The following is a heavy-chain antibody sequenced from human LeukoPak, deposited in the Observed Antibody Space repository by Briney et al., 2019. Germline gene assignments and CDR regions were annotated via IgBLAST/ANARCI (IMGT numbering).Heavy chain of an antibody. CDR3: ARSYDRSGYYPDY. J-gene: IGHJ4*02. V-gene: IGHV4-4*02. D-gene: IGHD3-22*01. CDR1: GGSISSSNW. Sequence: SETLSLTCAVSGGSISSSNWWSWVRQPPGKGLEWIGEIYHSGSTNYNPSLKSRVTISVDRSKNQFSLKVTSVSAEDTAVYYCARSYDRSGYYPDYWGQGTLVIVSS. CDR2: IYHSGST.